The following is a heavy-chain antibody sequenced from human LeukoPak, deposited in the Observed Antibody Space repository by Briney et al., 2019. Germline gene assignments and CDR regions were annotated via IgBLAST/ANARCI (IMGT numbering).Heavy chain of an antibody. V-gene: IGHV1-3*01. J-gene: IGHJ4*02. CDR1: GFTFTSYA. D-gene: IGHD6-13*01. CDR3: ARSPSRLSYSRTLGYFDY. CDR2: INAGNGNT. Sequence: GGSLRLSCAASGFTFTSYAMHWVRQAPGQRLEWMGWINAGNGNTKYSQKFQGRVTITRDTSASTAYMELSSLRSEDTAVYYCARSPSRLSYSRTLGYFDYWGQGTLVTVSS.